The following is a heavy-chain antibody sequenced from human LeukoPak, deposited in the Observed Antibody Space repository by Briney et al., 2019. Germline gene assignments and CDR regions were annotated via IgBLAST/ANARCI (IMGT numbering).Heavy chain of an antibody. J-gene: IGHJ5*02. CDR1: GYTFTSYG. V-gene: IGHV1-18*01. Sequence: SVKVSCKASGYTFTSYGISWVRQAPGQGLEWMGWISAYNGNTNYAQKLQGRVTMTTDTSTSTAHMELRSLRSDDTAVYYCARDYGRDSNYWFDPWGQGTLVTVSS. D-gene: IGHD4-11*01. CDR3: ARDYGRDSNYWFDP. CDR2: ISAYNGNT.